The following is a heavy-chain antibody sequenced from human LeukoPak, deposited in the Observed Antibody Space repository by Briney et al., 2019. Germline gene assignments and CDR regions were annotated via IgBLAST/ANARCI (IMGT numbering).Heavy chain of an antibody. CDR1: GGTFTSYA. CDR2: IIPILGIA. J-gene: IGHJ6*02. V-gene: IGHV1-69*04. D-gene: IGHD3-10*01. Sequence: SVKVSCKGSGGTFTSYAISWVRQAPGQGLEWMGRIIPILGIANYAQKFQGRVTITADKSTSTAYMELSSLRSEDTAVYYCARDWDYYGSGSPDSFYYYGMDVWGQGTTVTVSS. CDR3: ARDWDYYGSGSPDSFYYYGMDV.